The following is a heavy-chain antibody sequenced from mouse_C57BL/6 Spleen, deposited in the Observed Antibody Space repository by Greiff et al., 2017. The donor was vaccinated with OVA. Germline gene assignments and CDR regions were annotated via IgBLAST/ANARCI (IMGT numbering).Heavy chain of an antibody. V-gene: IGHV1-77*01. CDR3: ARERGYGSSPAWFAY. CDR2: IGPGSGST. D-gene: IGHD1-1*01. CDR1: GYTFTDYY. J-gene: IGHJ3*01. Sequence: VKLMESGAELVKPGASVKISCKASGYTFTDYYINWVKQRPGQGLEWIGKIGPGSGSTYYNEKFKGKATLTADKSSSTAYMQLSSLTSEDSAVYVCARERGYGSSPAWFAYWGQGTLVTVSA.